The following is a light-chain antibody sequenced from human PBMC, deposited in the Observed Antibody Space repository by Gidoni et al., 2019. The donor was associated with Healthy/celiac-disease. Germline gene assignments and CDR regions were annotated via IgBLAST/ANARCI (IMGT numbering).Light chain of an antibody. CDR1: KLGDKY. J-gene: IGLJ2*01. V-gene: IGLV3-1*01. CDR3: QAWDSSTAV. Sequence: YELTQPPSVSVSPGQTASITCSGDKLGDKYACWYQQKPGQSPVLVIYQDSKRPSGIPERFSGSNSGNTATLTISGTQAMDEADYYCQAWDSSTAVFGGGTKLTVL. CDR2: QDS.